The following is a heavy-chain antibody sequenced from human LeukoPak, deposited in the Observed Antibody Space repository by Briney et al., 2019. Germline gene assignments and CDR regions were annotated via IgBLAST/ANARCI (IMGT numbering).Heavy chain of an antibody. D-gene: IGHD5-18*01. J-gene: IGHJ3*02. CDR3: ARDKGYSYGVRGANNAFDI. CDR2: INPSGGST. V-gene: IGHV1-46*01. CDR1: GYTFTSYD. Sequence: ASVKVSCKASGYTFTSYDINWVRQATGQGLEWMGIINPSGGSTSYAQKFQGRVTMTRDMSTSTVYMELSSLRSEDTAVYYCARDKGYSYGVRGANNAFDIWGQGTMVTVSS.